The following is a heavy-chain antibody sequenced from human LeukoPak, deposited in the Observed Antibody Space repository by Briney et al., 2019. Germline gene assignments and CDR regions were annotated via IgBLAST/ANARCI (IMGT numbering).Heavy chain of an antibody. CDR2: ISYDGSNK. V-gene: IGHV3-30-3*01. Sequence: HPGGSLRLSCAASGFTFSSYAMHWVRQAPGKGLEWVAVISYDGSNKYYADSVKGRFTISRDNSKNTLYLQMNSLRAEDTAVYYCARVGGSSNFDYWGQGTLVTVSS. CDR3: ARVGGSSNFDY. D-gene: IGHD3-16*01. J-gene: IGHJ4*02. CDR1: GFTFSSYA.